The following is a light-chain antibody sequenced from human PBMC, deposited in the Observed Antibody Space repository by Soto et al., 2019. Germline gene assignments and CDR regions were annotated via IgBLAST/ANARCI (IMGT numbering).Light chain of an antibody. CDR2: DNH. CDR1: TSNIGDNY. J-gene: IGLJ2*01. CDR3: GTWDSTLSSVV. Sequence: QSVLTQPPSVSAAPGQKLTISCSGITSNIGDNYVSWYQQLPGAAPKLLIYDNHKQPSGIPDRFSGSKSGTSATLGITGLQTGDEADYYCGTWDSTLSSVVFGGGTKLTVL. V-gene: IGLV1-51*01.